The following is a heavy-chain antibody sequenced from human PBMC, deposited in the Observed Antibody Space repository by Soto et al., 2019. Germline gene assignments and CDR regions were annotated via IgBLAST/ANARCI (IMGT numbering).Heavy chain of an antibody. V-gene: IGHV4-59*01. CDR3: ARGQLVYSSSWYYFDY. Sequence: QVQLQESGPGLVKPSETLSLTCTVSGGSISSYYWSWIRQPPGKGLEWIGYIYYSGSTNYNPSLKSRVTISGDTSKNQFPRQLRSVTAADTAVYYCARGQLVYSSSWYYFDYWGQGTLVTVSS. CDR1: GGSISSYY. D-gene: IGHD6-13*01. CDR2: IYYSGST. J-gene: IGHJ4*02.